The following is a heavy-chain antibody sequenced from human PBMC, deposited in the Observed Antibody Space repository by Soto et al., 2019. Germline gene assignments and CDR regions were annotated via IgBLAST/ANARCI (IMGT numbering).Heavy chain of an antibody. CDR3: AGGYYYDSSGLYSLILNFDH. J-gene: IGHJ4*02. Sequence: QVQLVEAGGGVVQPGGSLRLACAASGFTFRTYSMHWVRQVPGKGLEWVAVISYAGSNKYYADSVKGRFTISRDNSNHTLHLQMNFLRAEDTAVYYCAGGYYYDSSGLYSLILNFDHWGQGTLVTVSS. CDR2: ISYAGSNK. CDR1: GFTFRTYS. D-gene: IGHD3-22*01. V-gene: IGHV3-30-3*01.